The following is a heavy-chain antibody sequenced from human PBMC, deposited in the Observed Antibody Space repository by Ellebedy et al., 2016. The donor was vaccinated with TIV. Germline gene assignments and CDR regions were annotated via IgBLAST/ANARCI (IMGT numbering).Heavy chain of an antibody. CDR2: IKQDGSEK. V-gene: IGHV3-7*01. CDR3: ATDGSYGDYLSPTHAFVI. CDR1: GFSFRSYW. J-gene: IGHJ3*02. D-gene: IGHD4-17*01. Sequence: GGSLRLSCGASGFSFRSYWMTWVRQAPGKGLEWVANIKQDGSEKYYVDSVKGRFTISRDNAKNSLYLRLNSLRAEDTAMYYCATDGSYGDYLSPTHAFVIWGQGTMVTVSS.